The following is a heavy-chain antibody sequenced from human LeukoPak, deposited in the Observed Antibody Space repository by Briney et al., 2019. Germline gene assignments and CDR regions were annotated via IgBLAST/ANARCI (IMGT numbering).Heavy chain of an antibody. CDR2: ISTYYGNT. CDR3: ARVYSTNYYGSTAQPFLFDY. Sequence: ASVKVSRKASGYTFTSYGFSWVRQAPGQGLEWMGWISTYYGNTNYAQKLQDRVTMTTDTSTSTAYMELTSLRSDDTAWYYCARVYSTNYYGSTAQPFLFDYWGQGTVVTVSS. J-gene: IGHJ4*02. D-gene: IGHD3-10*01. CDR1: GYTFTSYG. V-gene: IGHV1-18*01.